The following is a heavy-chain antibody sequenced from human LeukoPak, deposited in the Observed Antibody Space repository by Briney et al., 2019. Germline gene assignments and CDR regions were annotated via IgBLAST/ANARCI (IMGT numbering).Heavy chain of an antibody. CDR1: GFPFSNFA. CDR2: ISNSGDYT. J-gene: IGHJ4*02. V-gene: IGHV3-23*01. CDR3: AKQDIAVVPASFFFKTEFDF. D-gene: IGHD2-2*01. Sequence: GGSLRLSCAASGFPFSNFAMSWVRQAPGKGLEWVSAISNSGDYTYYADSVKGRFTISRDNSKNTLYLQMNTLRAEDTAVYYCAKQDIAVVPASFFFKTEFDFWGQGALVIVSS.